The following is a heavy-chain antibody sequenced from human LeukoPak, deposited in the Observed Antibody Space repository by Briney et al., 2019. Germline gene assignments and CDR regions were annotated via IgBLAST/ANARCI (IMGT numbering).Heavy chain of an antibody. J-gene: IGHJ3*02. CDR1: GYTFTGYY. CDR2: INPNSGGT. V-gene: IGHV1-2*06. D-gene: IGHD3-22*01. Sequence: GASVKVSCKASGYTFTGYYMHWVRQAPGQGLEWMGRINPNSGGTNYAQKFQGRVTMTRDTSISTAYMELSRLRSDDTAVYYCARPYYDSSGYPSGAFDIWGQGTMVTVSS. CDR3: ARPYYDSSGYPSGAFDI.